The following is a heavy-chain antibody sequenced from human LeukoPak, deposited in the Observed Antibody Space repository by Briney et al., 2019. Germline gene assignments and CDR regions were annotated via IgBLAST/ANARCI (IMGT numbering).Heavy chain of an antibody. D-gene: IGHD1-26*01. CDR1: GGSISSYY. J-gene: IGHJ3*02. Sequence: SETLSLTCTVSGGSISSYYWSLLRQAPGKGLEWIGYIYYSGSTNYNPSLRSRVTISVDTAKNQFSLKLSSMTAADTAVYYCARRGGSPLGAFDIWGQGTMVTVSS. CDR3: ARRGGSPLGAFDI. V-gene: IGHV4-59*01. CDR2: IYYSGST.